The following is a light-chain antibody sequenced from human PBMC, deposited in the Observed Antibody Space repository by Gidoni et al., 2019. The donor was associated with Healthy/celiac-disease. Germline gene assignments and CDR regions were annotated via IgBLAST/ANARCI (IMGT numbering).Light chain of an antibody. J-gene: IGKJ1*01. CDR3: QQRSNWPPTWT. Sequence: EIVLTQSPATLSLSPGERATLSCSASQSVSSYLARYQQKPGQAPRLLTYVASNRATGIPARFSGIGSGTDFTLTISSLEPEDFAVYYCQQRSNWPPTWTFGQGTKVEIK. CDR2: VAS. V-gene: IGKV3-11*01. CDR1: QSVSSY.